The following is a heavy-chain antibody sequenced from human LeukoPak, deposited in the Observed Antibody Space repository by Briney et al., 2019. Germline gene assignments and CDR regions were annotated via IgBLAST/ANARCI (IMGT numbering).Heavy chain of an antibody. V-gene: IGHV6-1*01. D-gene: IGHD1-7*01. CDR3: ASGNYEDDAFDI. CDR2: TYYRSKWYN. J-gene: IGHJ3*02. Sequence: SQTLSLTCAISGDSFSSNSAAWNWIRQSPSRGLEWLGRTYYRSKWYNDYAVSVKSRITINPDTSKNQFSLQLNSVTPEDTAVYYCASGNYEDDAFDIWGQGTMVTVSS. CDR1: GDSFSSNSAA.